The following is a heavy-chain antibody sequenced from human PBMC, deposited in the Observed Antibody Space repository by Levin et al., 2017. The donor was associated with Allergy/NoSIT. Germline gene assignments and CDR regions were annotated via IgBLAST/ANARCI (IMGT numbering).Heavy chain of an antibody. CDR3: AKDGKAGATLYYYYGMDV. D-gene: IGHD1-26*01. CDR1: GFTFSSYA. V-gene: IGHV3-23*01. CDR2: ISGSGGST. Sequence: LTGGSLRLSCAASGFTFSSYAMSWVRQAPGKGLEWVSAISGSGGSTYYADSVKGRFTISRDNSKNTLYLQMNSLRAEDTAVYYCAKDGKAGATLYYYYGMDVWGQGTTVTVSS. J-gene: IGHJ6*02.